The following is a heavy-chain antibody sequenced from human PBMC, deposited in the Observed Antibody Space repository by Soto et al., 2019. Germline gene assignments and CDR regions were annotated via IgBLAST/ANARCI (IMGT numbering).Heavy chain of an antibody. CDR3: ARGVVVEAFDI. Sequence: AGGSLRLSCAASGFTFSDYYMSWVRQAPGKGLEWVSYISSSSSYTNYADSVKGRFTISRDNAKNSLYLQMNSLRAEDTAVYYCARGVVVEAFDIWGQGTMVTVSS. CDR1: GFTFSDYY. CDR2: ISSSSSYT. J-gene: IGHJ3*02. D-gene: IGHD2-15*01. V-gene: IGHV3-11*06.